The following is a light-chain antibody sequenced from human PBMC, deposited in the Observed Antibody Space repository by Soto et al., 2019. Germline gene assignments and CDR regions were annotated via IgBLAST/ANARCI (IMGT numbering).Light chain of an antibody. V-gene: IGKV3-11*01. J-gene: IGKJ5*01. Sequence: EVLLTQSPVTLSLSPGESATLSCRASQSFRGLLTWYQQKPGQAPRLLIYDTYNRATGIPPRFSGSGSVTDFTLTISSLEPEDSAVYYCQQRHMWPITFGQGTRLEIK. CDR1: QSFRGL. CDR3: QQRHMWPIT. CDR2: DTY.